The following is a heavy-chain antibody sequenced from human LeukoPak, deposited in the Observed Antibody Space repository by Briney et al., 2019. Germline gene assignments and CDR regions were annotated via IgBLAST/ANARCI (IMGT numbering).Heavy chain of an antibody. Sequence: PSETLSLTCTVSGGSISSYYWSWIRQPPGKGLEWVGYIYYSGSTNYNPSLKSRVTISVDTSKNQFSPKLSSVTAADTAVYYCASLVTTSIHNWFDPWGQGTLVTVSS. V-gene: IGHV4-59*01. CDR2: IYYSGST. J-gene: IGHJ5*02. CDR3: ASLVTTSIHNWFDP. D-gene: IGHD5-12*01. CDR1: GGSISSYY.